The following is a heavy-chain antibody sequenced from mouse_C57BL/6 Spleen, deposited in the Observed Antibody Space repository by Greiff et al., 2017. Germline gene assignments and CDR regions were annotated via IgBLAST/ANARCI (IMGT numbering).Heavy chain of an antibody. D-gene: IGHD1-1*01. V-gene: IGHV5-12*01. Sequence: EVMLVESGGGLVQPGGSLKLSCAASGFTFSDYYMYWVRQTPEKSLEWVAYISNGGGSTYYPDTVKGRFTISRDNAKTTLYLQMSRLKSEDTAMYYCARPHYYGSSYLAWFAYWGQGTLVTVSA. CDR2: ISNGGGST. CDR3: ARPHYYGSSYLAWFAY. CDR1: GFTFSDYY. J-gene: IGHJ3*01.